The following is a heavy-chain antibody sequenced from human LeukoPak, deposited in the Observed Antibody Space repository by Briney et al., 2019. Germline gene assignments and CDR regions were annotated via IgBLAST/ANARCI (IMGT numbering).Heavy chain of an antibody. D-gene: IGHD6-19*01. CDR3: ASQASSIAVAGDDY. CDR2: INPNRGCT. Sequence: ASVNVSCKASGYTFTGYYMHGVGQAAGQGVEWMGLINPNRGCTNYAQKFKGRVTMTRDTSNNTAYMQMSRLRSDGTAVYYCASQASSIAVAGDDYWGQGTLVTVSS. J-gene: IGHJ4*02. CDR1: GYTFTGYY. V-gene: IGHV1-2*02.